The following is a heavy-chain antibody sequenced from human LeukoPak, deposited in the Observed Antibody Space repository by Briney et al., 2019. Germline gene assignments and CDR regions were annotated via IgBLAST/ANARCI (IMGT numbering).Heavy chain of an antibody. D-gene: IGHD3-9*01. V-gene: IGHV1-18*01. J-gene: IGHJ4*02. CDR3: ARVLDILTGYYIDY. CDR2: ISAYNGNT. CDR1: VYTFTIYG. Sequence: ASVTVSFKSSVYTFTIYGISWVRQAPGQGLEWMGWISAYNGNTNYAQKLQGRVTMTTDTSTSTAYMELRSLRSDDTAVYYCARVLDILTGYYIDYWGQGTLVTVSS.